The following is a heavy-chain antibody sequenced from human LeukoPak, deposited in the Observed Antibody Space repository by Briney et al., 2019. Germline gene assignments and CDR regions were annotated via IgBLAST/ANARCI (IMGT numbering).Heavy chain of an antibody. CDR2: ISSNGGST. V-gene: IGHV3-64*01. J-gene: IGHJ6*03. CDR1: GFTFSSYA. CDR3: ARVVPPGYCSGGSCYSVSNYYMDV. Sequence: PGGSLRLSCAASGFTFSSYAMHWVRQAPGKGLGYVSAISSNGGSTYYANSVKGRFTISRDNSKNTLYLQMGSLRAEDMAVYYCARVVPPGYCSGGSCYSVSNYYMDVWGKGTTVTVSS. D-gene: IGHD2-15*01.